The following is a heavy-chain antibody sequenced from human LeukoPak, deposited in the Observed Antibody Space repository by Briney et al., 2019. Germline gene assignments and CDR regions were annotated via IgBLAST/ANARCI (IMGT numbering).Heavy chain of an antibody. V-gene: IGHV3-64*04. D-gene: IGHD1-26*01. Sequence: GGSLRLSCSASGFTFSSYAMHWVRQAPGKGLEYVSAISSNGGSTYYADSVKGRFTISRDNSKSTLYLQVNSLRAEDTAVYYCAKIAFSGSYYGGFDYWGQGTLVTVSS. CDR2: ISSNGGST. CDR1: GFTFSSYA. J-gene: IGHJ4*02. CDR3: AKIAFSGSYYGGFDY.